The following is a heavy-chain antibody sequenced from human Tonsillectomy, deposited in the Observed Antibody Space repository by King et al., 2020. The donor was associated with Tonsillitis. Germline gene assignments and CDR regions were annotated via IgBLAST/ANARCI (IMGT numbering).Heavy chain of an antibody. Sequence: QLQESGSGLVKPSQTLSLTCAVSGASITSGGYSWSWIRQPPGKGLEWIGYIYHSGSTYYNPSLKSRVTISVDRSKNQFSLKLSSVTAADTAVYYCARLPGDSNPEPGMDVWGQGTTVTVSS. D-gene: IGHD4-11*01. CDR3: ARLPGDSNPEPGMDV. J-gene: IGHJ6*02. CDR1: GASITSGGYS. V-gene: IGHV4-30-2*01. CDR2: IYHSGST.